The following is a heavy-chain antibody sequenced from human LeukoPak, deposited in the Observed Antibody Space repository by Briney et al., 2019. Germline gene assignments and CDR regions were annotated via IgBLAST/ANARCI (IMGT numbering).Heavy chain of an antibody. CDR2: IYYSGST. Sequence: PSETLSLTCTVSGGSISSGGYYWSWIRQHPGKGLEWIGYIYYSGSTYYNPSLKSRVTISVDTSKNQFSLKLSSVTAADTAVYYCARPRTSSPLPAAPLFDYWGQGTLVTVSS. CDR3: ARPRTSSPLPAAPLFDY. D-gene: IGHD2-2*01. V-gene: IGHV4-31*03. CDR1: GGSISSGGYY. J-gene: IGHJ4*02.